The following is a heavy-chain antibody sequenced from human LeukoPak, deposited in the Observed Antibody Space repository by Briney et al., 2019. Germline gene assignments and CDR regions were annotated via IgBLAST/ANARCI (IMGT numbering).Heavy chain of an antibody. CDR1: GFTFSDYY. J-gene: IGHJ3*02. CDR3: ATSEAAPNAFDI. D-gene: IGHD6-13*01. V-gene: IGHV3-11*01. CDR2: ISSSGSTI. Sequence: PGGSLRLSCAASGFTFSDYYMSWIRQAPGKGLEWVSYISSSGSTIYYADSVKGRFTISRDNAKNSLYLQMNSLRAGDTAVYYCATSEAAPNAFDIWGQGTMVTVSS.